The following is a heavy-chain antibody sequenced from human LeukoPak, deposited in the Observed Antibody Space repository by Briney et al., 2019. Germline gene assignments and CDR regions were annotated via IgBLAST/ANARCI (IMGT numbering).Heavy chain of an antibody. Sequence: PGGSLRLSCAASGFTFSSYGMHWVRQAPGKGLEWVANIKQDGSEKYYVDSVKGRFTISRDNAKNSLYLQMNSLRAEDTAVYYCVRSGDYYYYYMDVWGKGTTVTISS. V-gene: IGHV3-7*01. CDR1: GFTFSSYG. CDR2: IKQDGSEK. J-gene: IGHJ6*03. D-gene: IGHD2-15*01. CDR3: VRSGDYYYYYMDV.